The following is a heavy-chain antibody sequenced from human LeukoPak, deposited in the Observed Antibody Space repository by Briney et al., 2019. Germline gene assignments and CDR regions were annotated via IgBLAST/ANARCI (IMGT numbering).Heavy chain of an antibody. CDR1: GFTVSSNY. CDR2: IYSGGST. J-gene: IGHJ1*01. V-gene: IGHV3-53*01. D-gene: IGHD1-26*01. CDR3: AREAKRFAEYFQH. Sequence: GGSLRLSCAASGFTVSSNYMSWVRQAPGKGLEWVSVIYSGGSTYYADSVKGRFTISRDNSKNTLYLQMNSLRAEDTAVYYCAREAKRFAEYFQHWGQGTLVTVSS.